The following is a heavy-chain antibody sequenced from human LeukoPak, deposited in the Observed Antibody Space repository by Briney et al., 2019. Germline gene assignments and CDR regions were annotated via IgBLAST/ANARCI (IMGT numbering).Heavy chain of an antibody. CDR3: AREEMATTH. CDR1: GGSISSSSYY. CDR2: IYYSGST. D-gene: IGHD5-24*01. Sequence: SETLSLTCTVSGGSISSSSYYWGWIRQPPGKGLEWIGSIYYSGSTYYNPSLKSRVTISVDTSKNQFSLKLSSVTAADTAVYYCAREEMATTHWGQGTLVTVSS. V-gene: IGHV4-39*07. J-gene: IGHJ4*02.